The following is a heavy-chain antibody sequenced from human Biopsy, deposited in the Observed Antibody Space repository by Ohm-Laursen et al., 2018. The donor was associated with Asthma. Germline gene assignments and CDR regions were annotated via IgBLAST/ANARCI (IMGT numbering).Heavy chain of an antibody. CDR1: GGTFNTYV. CDR3: AQSAGSCISRTCYSLDF. V-gene: IGHV1-69*01. Sequence: SSVKVSCKSLGGTFNTYVIGWVRQAPGQGLEWMGGINSVFGTTTYPQKFQDRVTITADDSTSTVYMEMSSLRSEDTAVYYCAQSAGSCISRTCYSLDFWGQGTLVTVSS. CDR2: INSVFGTT. D-gene: IGHD2-2*01. J-gene: IGHJ4*02.